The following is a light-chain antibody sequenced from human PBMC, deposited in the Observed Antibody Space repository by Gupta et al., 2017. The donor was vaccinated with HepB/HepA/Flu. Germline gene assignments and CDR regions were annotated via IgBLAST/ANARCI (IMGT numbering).Light chain of an antibody. CDR2: GAS. CDR3: QQDNTSNS. V-gene: IGKV3-15*01. CDR1: QSVSSN. Sequence: EIVMTQSPATLSVSPGERATRSCRDSQSVSSNLAWYQQKPGQAPRLLIYGASNRATGIPDRFSGSGDATEFTLTSSRRQSEDFAVYYAQQDNTSNSVGQGTKVEIK. J-gene: IGKJ1*01.